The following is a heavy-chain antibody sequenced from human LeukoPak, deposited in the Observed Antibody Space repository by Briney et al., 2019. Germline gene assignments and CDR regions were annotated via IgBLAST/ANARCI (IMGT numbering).Heavy chain of an antibody. CDR1: GFAVDNNY. V-gene: IGHV3-66*03. CDR3: AKDGYCSSTSCYYMDV. Sequence: PGGSPRLSCVASGFAVDNNYMSWVRRAPGKGLECVSVIYYNGSASYADSVKGRFTISRDNSQNTVYLQMNSLRAEDTAVYYCAKDGYCSSTSCYYMDVWGKGTTVTVSS. D-gene: IGHD2-2*01. J-gene: IGHJ6*03. CDR2: IYYNGSA.